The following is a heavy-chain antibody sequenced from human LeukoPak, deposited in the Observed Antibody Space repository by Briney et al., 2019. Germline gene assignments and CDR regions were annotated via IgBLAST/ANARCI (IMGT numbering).Heavy chain of an antibody. CDR3: ARSPERLGQGYLDS. D-gene: IGHD3/OR15-3a*01. Sequence: GGSLSLSCAACGFTFSSYSMLWVRQARGKGREWLTLISYHGSNQEYTDSVKGRFTISRDNSKNTLFLQMNSLKTEDTAVYFCARSPERLGQGYLDSWGQGTLVTVSS. J-gene: IGHJ4*02. V-gene: IGHV3-30*04. CDR2: ISYHGSNQ. CDR1: GFTFSSYS.